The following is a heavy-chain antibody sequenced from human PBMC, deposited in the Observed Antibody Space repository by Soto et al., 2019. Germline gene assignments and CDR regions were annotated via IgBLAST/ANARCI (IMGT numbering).Heavy chain of an antibody. CDR2: IYSSGST. Sequence: GGSLRLSCAASGFTVSSNYMSWVRQAPGKGLEWVSVIYSSGSTYYADSVKGRFTISRDNSKNTLYLQMNSLRVEDAAVYYCARDLKYCSTISCFPLYYFDYWGQGALVTVSS. D-gene: IGHD2-2*01. V-gene: IGHV3-66*01. J-gene: IGHJ4*02. CDR3: ARDLKYCSTISCFPLYYFDY. CDR1: GFTVSSNY.